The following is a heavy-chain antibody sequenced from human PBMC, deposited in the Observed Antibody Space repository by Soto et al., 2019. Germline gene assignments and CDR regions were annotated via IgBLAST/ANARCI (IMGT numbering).Heavy chain of an antibody. Sequence: GGSLRLSCAASGFTVSSNYMSWVRQAPGKGLEWVSVIYSGGSTYYADSVKGRFTISRDNSKNTLYLQMNSLRAEDTAVYYCARSPYHSYGFTRLVYYGMDVWGQWTTVTVSS. D-gene: IGHD5-18*01. CDR3: ARSPYHSYGFTRLVYYGMDV. CDR1: GFTVSSNY. J-gene: IGHJ6*02. V-gene: IGHV3-53*01. CDR2: IYSGGST.